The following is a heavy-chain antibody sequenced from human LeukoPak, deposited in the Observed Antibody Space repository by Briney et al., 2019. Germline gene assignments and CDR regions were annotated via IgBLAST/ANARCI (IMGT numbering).Heavy chain of an antibody. CDR3: ARVANTLDVVVIIAAIDY. Sequence: GGSLRLSCAASGFTFSSYAMSWVRQAPGKGLEWVSAISGSGGSTYYADSVKGRFTISRDNSKTTLYLQMNSLRAEDTAVYYCARVANTLDVVVIIAAIDYWGQGTLVTVSS. D-gene: IGHD2-15*01. CDR1: GFTFSSYA. CDR2: ISGSGGST. J-gene: IGHJ4*02. V-gene: IGHV3-23*01.